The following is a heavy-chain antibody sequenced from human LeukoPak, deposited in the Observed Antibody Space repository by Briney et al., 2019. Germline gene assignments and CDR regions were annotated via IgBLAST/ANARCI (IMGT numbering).Heavy chain of an antibody. CDR2: IYPGDSNT. CDR1: GYSFTSYW. CDR3: AVYYYDNSGYLPFDY. V-gene: IGHV5-51*01. D-gene: IGHD3-22*01. J-gene: IGHJ4*02. Sequence: GESLKISCKGSGYSFTSYWIAWLRQMPGKGLEWMGTIYPGDSNTRYSPSFQGQVIISADKSISTAYLQWSSLKASDTAMYYCAVYYYDNSGYLPFDYWGQGTLVTVSS.